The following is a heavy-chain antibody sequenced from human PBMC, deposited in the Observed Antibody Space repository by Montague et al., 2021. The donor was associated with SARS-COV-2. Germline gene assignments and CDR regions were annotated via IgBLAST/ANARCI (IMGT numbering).Heavy chain of an antibody. Sequence: SLRLSCAASGFTFTYYSMHWVRQAPGKGLAWVSLINNDGNNKYYADSVKGRFTISRDNAKNTLYLQMNSLRAEDTAVYYCARAAGPTIRNAVSGFDSWGQGTLVTVSS. V-gene: IGHV3-74*01. D-gene: IGHD3-3*01. J-gene: IGHJ4*02. CDR3: ARAAGPTIRNAVSGFDS. CDR1: GFTFTYYS. CDR2: INNDGNNK.